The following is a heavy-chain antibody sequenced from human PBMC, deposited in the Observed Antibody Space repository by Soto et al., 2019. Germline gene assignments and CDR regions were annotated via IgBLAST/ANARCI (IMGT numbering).Heavy chain of an antibody. CDR2: INAGNGNT. CDR1: GYTFTSYA. J-gene: IGHJ5*02. V-gene: IGHV1-3*01. D-gene: IGHD1-20*01. Sequence: ASVKVSCKASGYTFTSYAMHWVRQAPGQRLEWMGWINAGNGNTKYSRKFQGRVTITRDTSASTAYMELSSLRSEDTAVYYCARSITAIYWFDPWGQGTLVTVSS. CDR3: ARSITAIYWFDP.